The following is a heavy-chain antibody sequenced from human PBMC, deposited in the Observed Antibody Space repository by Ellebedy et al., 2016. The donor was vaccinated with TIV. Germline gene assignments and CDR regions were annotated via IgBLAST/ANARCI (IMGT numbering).Heavy chain of an antibody. J-gene: IGHJ4*02. D-gene: IGHD2-2*01. CDR1: GFTFSDYY. V-gene: IGHV3-11*01. Sequence: GGSLRLSXAASGFTFSDYYMSWIRQAPGKGLEWVSYISSSGSTIYYADSVKGRFTISRDNAKNSLYLQMNSLRAEDTAVYYCARDLSPRYCSSTSCYGYFDYWGQGTLVTVSS. CDR2: ISSSGSTI. CDR3: ARDLSPRYCSSTSCYGYFDY.